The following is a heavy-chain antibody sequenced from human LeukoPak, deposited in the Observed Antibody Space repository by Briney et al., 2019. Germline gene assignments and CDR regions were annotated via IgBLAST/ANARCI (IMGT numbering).Heavy chain of an antibody. CDR2: ISSSSSTI. D-gene: IGHD3-22*01. J-gene: IGHJ6*02. CDR1: GFTFSSYS. CDR3: ARDRYYYDSSGYSYYGMDV. Sequence: GGSLRLSCAASGFTFSSYSMNWVRQAPGKGLEWVSYISSSSSTIYYADSVKGRFTISRDNAKNSLYLQMNSLRGEDTAVYYCARDRYYYDSSGYSYYGMDVWGQGTTVTVSS. V-gene: IGHV3-48*01.